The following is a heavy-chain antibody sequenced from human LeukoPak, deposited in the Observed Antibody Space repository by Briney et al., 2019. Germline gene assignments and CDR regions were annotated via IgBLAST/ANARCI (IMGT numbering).Heavy chain of an antibody. V-gene: IGHV1-46*01. CDR2: INPSDGNT. J-gene: IGHJ4*02. CDR3: ARGGSSGWYVFFDY. D-gene: IGHD6-19*01. Sequence: GATVKVSCKASGYSFTSYYMNWVRQAPGQGLEWMGIINPSDGNTRYVQKFQGRVTMTRDTSISTAYMELSRLRSDDTAVYYCARGGSSGWYVFFDYWGQGTLVTVSS. CDR1: GYSFTSYY.